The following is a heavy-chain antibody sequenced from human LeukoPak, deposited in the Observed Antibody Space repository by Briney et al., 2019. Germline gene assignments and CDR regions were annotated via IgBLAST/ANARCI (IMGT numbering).Heavy chain of an antibody. Sequence: ASVKVSCKASGYTFTGYYMHWVRQAPGQGLEWMGWINPNSGGTNYAQKFQGRVTMTRDTSISTAYMELSRLRSDDTAVYYCARVFYLYYYDSRGYGYWGQGTLATVSS. CDR3: ARVFYLYYYDSRGYGY. CDR2: INPNSGGT. V-gene: IGHV1-2*02. CDR1: GYTFTGYY. D-gene: IGHD3-22*01. J-gene: IGHJ4*02.